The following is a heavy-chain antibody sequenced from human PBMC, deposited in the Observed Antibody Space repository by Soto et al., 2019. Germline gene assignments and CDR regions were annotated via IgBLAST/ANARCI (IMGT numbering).Heavy chain of an antibody. CDR2: IIPIFDTA. CDR3: ARNSPLLENDYYGMAV. D-gene: IGHD2-21*01. J-gene: IGHJ6*02. Sequence: GASVKVSCKTSGGTFSSYAISWVRQAPGQGLEWMGGIIPIFDTANYAQKFQGRVTITADESTSTAYMELSSLRSEDTAVYYCARNSPLLENDYYGMAVWGQGTTVTVSS. CDR1: GGTFSSYA. V-gene: IGHV1-69*13.